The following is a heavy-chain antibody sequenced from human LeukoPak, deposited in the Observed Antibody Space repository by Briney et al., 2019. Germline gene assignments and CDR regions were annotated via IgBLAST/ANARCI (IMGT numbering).Heavy chain of an antibody. CDR2: ISWNSGSI. CDR1: GFTFDDYA. D-gene: IGHD3-3*01. CDR3: AKAAHYDFWSGYYAAPFDY. J-gene: IGHJ4*02. V-gene: IGHV3-9*03. Sequence: GGSLRLSCAASGFTFDDYAMHWVRHAPGKGLEWVSGISWNSGSIGYVDSVKGRFTISRDNAKNSLYLQMNSLRAEDMALYYCAKAAHYDFWSGYYAAPFDYWGQGTLVTVSS.